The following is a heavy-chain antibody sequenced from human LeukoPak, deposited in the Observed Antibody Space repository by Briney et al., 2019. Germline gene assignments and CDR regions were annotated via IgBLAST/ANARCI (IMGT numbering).Heavy chain of an antibody. J-gene: IGHJ3*02. CDR3: ARGSSAFDI. CDR1: GGSISSYY. CDR2: MYYSGSA. D-gene: IGHD6-13*01. V-gene: IGHV4-59*01. Sequence: PSETLSLTCTVSGGSISSYYWSWIRQPPRKGLEFIGYMYYSGSANYNPSLKSRVTISVDTSKNQFSLKLSSVTAADTAVYYCARGSSAFDIWGQGTMVTVSS.